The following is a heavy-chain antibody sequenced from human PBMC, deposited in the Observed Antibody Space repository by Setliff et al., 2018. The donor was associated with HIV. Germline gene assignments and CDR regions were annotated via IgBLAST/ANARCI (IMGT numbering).Heavy chain of an antibody. CDR1: GGSFSGYH. CDR2: INHRGGT. CDR3: ARGRFHRLHRPYSGSGSLGIQYFDY. V-gene: IGHV4-34*01. D-gene: IGHD3-10*01. J-gene: IGHJ4*02. Sequence: PSETLSLTCAVYGGSFSGYHWNWIRQPPGKGLEWIGEINHRGGTFNNPSLKSRVTMSVDTSKNQFSLNLTSVTATDTALYYCARGRFHRLHRPYSGSGSLGIQYFDYWGQGTLVTVSS.